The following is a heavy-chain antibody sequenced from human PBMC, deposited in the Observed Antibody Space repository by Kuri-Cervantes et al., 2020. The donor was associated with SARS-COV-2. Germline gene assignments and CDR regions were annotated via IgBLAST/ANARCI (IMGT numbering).Heavy chain of an antibody. CDR2: LSGDGSDT. D-gene: IGHD1-26*01. V-gene: IGHV3-23*01. J-gene: IGHJ3*01. CDR3: ARDDGLSVGGLSFDL. Sequence: GGSLRLSCAASGFIFTKAWMHWVRQAPGRGLEGGSALSGDGSDTYYADSVWGRFTVSRDNSKDTLFLQMNSLRDDDTDIFYCARDDGLSVGGLSFDLWGQGTMVTVSS. CDR1: GFIFTKAW.